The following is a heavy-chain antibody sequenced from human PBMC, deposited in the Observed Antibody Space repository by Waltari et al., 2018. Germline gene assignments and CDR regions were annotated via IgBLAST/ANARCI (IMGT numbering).Heavy chain of an antibody. Sequence: QVHLVESGGGWVQPGGSLRLSGVASGFCFSAYRMHWVRQVPGSGLEWVAVIASDGSFENYADSVRGRFVISRDNMKNTLFLQMESLKPEDTALYSCTRDPPLTAGYDLWGQGTLVTVS. V-gene: IGHV3-30*03. J-gene: IGHJ4*02. CDR2: IASDGSFE. CDR3: TRDPPLTAGYDL. CDR1: GFCFSAYR. D-gene: IGHD1-20*01.